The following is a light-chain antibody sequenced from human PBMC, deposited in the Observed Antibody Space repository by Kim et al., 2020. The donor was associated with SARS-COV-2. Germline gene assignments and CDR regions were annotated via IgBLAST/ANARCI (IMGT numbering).Light chain of an antibody. CDR1: NIGSKS. V-gene: IGLV3-21*04. CDR2: YDS. J-gene: IGLJ3*02. CDR3: QVWDSSSDHRV. Sequence: APGKTARFTCGGNNIGSKSVHWYQQKPGQAPVLVIYYDSDRPSGIPEQFSGSNSGNTATLTISRVEAGDEADYYCQVWDSSSDHRVFGGGTQLTVL.